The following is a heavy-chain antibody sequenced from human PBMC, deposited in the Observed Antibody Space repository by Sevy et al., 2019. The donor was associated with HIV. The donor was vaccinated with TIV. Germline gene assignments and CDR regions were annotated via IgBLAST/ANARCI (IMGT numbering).Heavy chain of an antibody. J-gene: IGHJ4*02. D-gene: IGHD3-10*01. V-gene: IGHV2-5*02. Sequence: SGPTLVNPTQTLTLTCTFSGFSLSTSGGGVGWIRQPPGKAREWLALIYWDDDTRYSPSLKSRLNITKDTSTNQVVLTMTNMDPVDTATYFCAHRRMVRGVITAPFDYWGQGTLVTVSS. CDR3: AHRRMVRGVITAPFDY. CDR2: IYWDDDT. CDR1: GFSLSTSGGG.